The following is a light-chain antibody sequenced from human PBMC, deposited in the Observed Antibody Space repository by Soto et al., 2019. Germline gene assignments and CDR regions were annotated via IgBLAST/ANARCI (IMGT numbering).Light chain of an antibody. CDR3: SSYTTSNTLL. Sequence: QSALTQPASVSGSPGQSITISCTGTSSDVGGYNYVSWYQQHPGKAPKLMIYEVSNRPSGVSDRFSGSKSANTVSLTISGLQAEDEADYYCSSYTTSNTLLFGGGTKVTVL. CDR2: EVS. CDR1: SSDVGGYNY. V-gene: IGLV2-14*01. J-gene: IGLJ2*01.